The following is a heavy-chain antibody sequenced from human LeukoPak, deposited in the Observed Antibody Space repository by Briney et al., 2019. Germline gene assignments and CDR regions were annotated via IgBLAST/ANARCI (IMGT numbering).Heavy chain of an antibody. Sequence: SETLSLTCTVSGDSISTSNSYWGWIRQPPGKGLEWIGSIYYSGNTYYNASLKSRVTISVDTSKNQFSLKLTSVTAADTAVYYCARRSGYSYGYRYWGQGTLVTVSS. J-gene: IGHJ4*02. CDR2: IYYSGNT. V-gene: IGHV4-39*01. CDR3: ARRSGYSYGYRY. CDR1: GDSISTSNSY. D-gene: IGHD5-18*01.